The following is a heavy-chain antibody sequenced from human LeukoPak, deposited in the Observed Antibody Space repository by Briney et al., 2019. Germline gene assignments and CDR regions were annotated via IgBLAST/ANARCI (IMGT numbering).Heavy chain of an antibody. CDR2: INSSSSTI. CDR3: ARGSIAVADHFDY. V-gene: IGHV3-48*04. CDR1: GFTFISYS. Sequence: GGSLRLSCAASGFTFISYSMNWVRQAPGKGLEWVSYINSSSSTIYYADSAKGRFTISRDNAKNSLNLQMNSLRAEDTAVYYCARGSIAVADHFDYWGQGTLVTVSS. J-gene: IGHJ4*02. D-gene: IGHD6-19*01.